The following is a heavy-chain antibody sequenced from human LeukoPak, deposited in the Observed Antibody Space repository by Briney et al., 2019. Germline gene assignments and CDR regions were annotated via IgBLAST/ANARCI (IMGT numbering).Heavy chain of an antibody. CDR1: GFTFSSYA. Sequence: GGSLRLSCAASGFTFSSYAMHWVRQAPGKGLEWVSGISWNSGSIGYADSVKGRFTISRDNAKNSLYLQMNSLRAEDTALYYCAKDILQRGYSYAFDYWGQGTLVTVSS. D-gene: IGHD5-18*01. CDR3: AKDILQRGYSYAFDY. J-gene: IGHJ4*02. CDR2: ISWNSGSI. V-gene: IGHV3-9*01.